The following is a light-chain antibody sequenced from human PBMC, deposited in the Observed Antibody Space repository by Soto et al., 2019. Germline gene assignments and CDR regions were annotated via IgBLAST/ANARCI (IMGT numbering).Light chain of an antibody. CDR2: DAS. CDR1: QSINNW. CDR3: QHYNTYSGA. J-gene: IGKJ4*01. Sequence: IQMTQSPSTLSASVGDRVSITCRASQSINNWLAWYQQKPGKAPKLLIFDASSLEGGVPSRFSGSGSGSEFTLTISSLQPDDFATYYCQHYNTYSGAFGGGTKVELK. V-gene: IGKV1-5*01.